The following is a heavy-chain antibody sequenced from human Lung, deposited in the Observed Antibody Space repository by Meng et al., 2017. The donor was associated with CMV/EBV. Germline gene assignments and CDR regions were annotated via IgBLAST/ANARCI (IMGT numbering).Heavy chain of an antibody. D-gene: IGHD2-15*01. CDR2: FVNYVDT. CDR3: ASGTPGRSYCDY. J-gene: IGHJ4*02. CDR1: GYTFGSYV. V-gene: IGHV1-18*01. Sequence: QSVPGWKKPGASVRVSCKASGYTFGSYVICWVRQAPGQGLEWMGWFVNYVDTYPAPKFQGRVTMTTDTHTNTAFMELRSLTSDDTAVYYCASGTPGRSYCDYWGQGTLVTVSS.